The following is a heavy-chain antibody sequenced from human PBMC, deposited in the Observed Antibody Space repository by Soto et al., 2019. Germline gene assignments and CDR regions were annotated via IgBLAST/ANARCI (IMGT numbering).Heavy chain of an antibody. D-gene: IGHD4-17*01. J-gene: IGHJ4*02. V-gene: IGHV1-69*02. CDR3: ARHPLSYGDYGPADYYFDY. Sequence: SVKVSCKASGGTFSSYIISLVRQAPGQGLEWMGRIIPILGIANYAQKFQGRVTITADKSTSTAHMELSSLRSEGTAVYYCARHPLSYGDYGPADYYFDYWGQGTLVTGLL. CDR1: GGTFSSYI. CDR2: IIPILGIA.